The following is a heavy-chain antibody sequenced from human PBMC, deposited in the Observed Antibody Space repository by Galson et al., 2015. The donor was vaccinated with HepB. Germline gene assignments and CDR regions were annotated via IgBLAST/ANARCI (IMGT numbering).Heavy chain of an antibody. D-gene: IGHD5-12*01. CDR1: GFTFDNYA. CDR3: AKDSSGYPRGWFDP. V-gene: IGHV3-9*01. Sequence: SLRLSCAASGFTFDNYAMHWVRQAPGKGLEWVSGISWNSGSIGYADSVKGRFTISRDNSKNSLYLQMNSLRAEDTALYYCAKDSSGYPRGWFDPWGQGTLVTVSS. J-gene: IGHJ5*02. CDR2: ISWNSGSI.